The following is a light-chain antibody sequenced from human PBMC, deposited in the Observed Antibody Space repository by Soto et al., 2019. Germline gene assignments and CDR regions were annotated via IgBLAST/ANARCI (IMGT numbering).Light chain of an antibody. CDR1: SSDVGGYNY. CDR2: EVS. J-gene: IGLJ2*01. V-gene: IGLV2-8*01. CDR3: SAYAGSNIVV. Sequence: QSALTQPPSASGSPGQSVTISCTGTSSDVGGYNYVSWYQQHPGKAPKLMIYEVSKRPSGVPDRFSGSKSGNTASLTVSGLQAEYEADYYCSAYAGSNIVVFGGGTKLTVI.